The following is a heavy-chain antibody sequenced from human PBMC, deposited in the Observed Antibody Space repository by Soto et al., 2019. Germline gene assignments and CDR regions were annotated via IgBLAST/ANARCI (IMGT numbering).Heavy chain of an antibody. D-gene: IGHD2-8*02. CDR3: ARHGREKGGVVTGGATFDY. J-gene: IGHJ4*02. CDR2: IYPGDSDT. V-gene: IGHV5-51*01. Sequence: EVQVVQSGAEVKKPGESLKISCKASGYSFTNYWIGWVRQMPGKGLEGMGIIYPGDSDTKYSPSFQGQVTISADKSTSTAYLQWSSLKASDTAIYYCARHGREKGGVVTGGATFDYWGQGTLVTVSS. CDR1: GYSFTNYW.